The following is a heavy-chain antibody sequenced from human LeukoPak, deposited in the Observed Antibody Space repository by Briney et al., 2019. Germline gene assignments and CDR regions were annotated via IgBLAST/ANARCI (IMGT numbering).Heavy chain of an antibody. Sequence: ASVKVSCKASGYRFTSYGISWVRQAPGQGLEWMGWISAYKGNTNYAQKLQGRVTLTTDTSTSTAYMDLRSLRSDDTAVYYCARDLGYSSGPNYWGQGTRVTVSS. D-gene: IGHD6-19*01. CDR2: ISAYKGNT. CDR3: ARDLGYSSGPNY. J-gene: IGHJ4*02. CDR1: GYRFTSYG. V-gene: IGHV1-18*01.